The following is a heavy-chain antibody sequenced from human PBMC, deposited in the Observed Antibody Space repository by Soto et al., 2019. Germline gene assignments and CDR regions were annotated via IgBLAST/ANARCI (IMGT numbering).Heavy chain of an antibody. V-gene: IGHV3-11*05. Sequence: QVQLVESGGGLVKPGGSLRLSCAASGFTFSDYYMSWIRQAPGKGLEWVSYISSRSSYTNYADPVKGGFTISRDNAKNSLYLQMNSLGAEDTAVYYCARMYYYDSSRAGWFDPWGQGTLVTVSS. J-gene: IGHJ5*02. CDR2: ISSRSSYT. D-gene: IGHD3-22*01. CDR3: ARMYYYDSSRAGWFDP. CDR1: GFTFSDYY.